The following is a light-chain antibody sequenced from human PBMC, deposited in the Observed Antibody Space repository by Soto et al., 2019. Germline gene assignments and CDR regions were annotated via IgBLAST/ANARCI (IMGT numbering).Light chain of an antibody. J-gene: IGKJ2*01. Sequence: EIVLTQSPATLSLSPGERATLSCRASQSVSSYLAWYQQKPGQAPRLLIYDASNSATGIPARFSGSGSGTDFTLTISILEPEDFAVYYCQQRSNWPPRNTFGQGTKLEIK. CDR3: QQRSNWPPRNT. CDR1: QSVSSY. CDR2: DAS. V-gene: IGKV3-11*01.